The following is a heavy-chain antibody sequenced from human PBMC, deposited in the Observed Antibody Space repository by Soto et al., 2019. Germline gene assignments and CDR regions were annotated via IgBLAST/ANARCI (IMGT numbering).Heavy chain of an antibody. D-gene: IGHD3-22*01. CDR1: GFTFSSYA. J-gene: IGHJ5*02. Sequence: GGSLRLSCAASGFTFSSYAMSWVRQAPGKGLEWVSAISGSGGSTYYADSVKGRFTIFRDNSKNTLYLQMNSLRAEDTAVYYCAKDLGYDSSGYPRGNWFDPWGQGTLVTVSS. CDR3: AKDLGYDSSGYPRGNWFDP. V-gene: IGHV3-23*01. CDR2: ISGSGGST.